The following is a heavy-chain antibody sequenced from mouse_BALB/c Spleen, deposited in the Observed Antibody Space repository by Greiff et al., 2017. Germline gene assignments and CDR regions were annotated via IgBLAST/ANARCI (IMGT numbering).Heavy chain of an antibody. J-gene: IGHJ3*01. CDR3: ARAGCRSPFAY. D-gene: IGHD3-3*01. CDR1: GFNINDSY. V-gene: IGHV14-3*02. Sequence: EVQLHQSGAELVKPGASVKLSCTASGFNINDSYMPWVKQRPEQGLEWIGRIDPANGNTKYDPKFQGKATITADTSSNTAYLQLSNLTSEDTAVYYCARAGCRSPFAYWGQGTLVTVSA. CDR2: IDPANGNT.